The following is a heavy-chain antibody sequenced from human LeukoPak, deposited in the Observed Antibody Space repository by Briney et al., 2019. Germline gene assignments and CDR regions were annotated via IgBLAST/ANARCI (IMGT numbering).Heavy chain of an antibody. CDR1: GFTFSTYG. V-gene: IGHV3-23*01. D-gene: IGHD3-10*02. Sequence: GGSLRLSCAASGFTFSTYGMSWVRQAPGKGLEWVSSISSSGGKTNYADSVKGRFTISRDNAKNSLYLQMSSLRAEDTAVYYCAELGITMIGGVWGKGTTVTISS. CDR3: AELGITMIGGV. CDR2: ISSSGGKT. J-gene: IGHJ6*04.